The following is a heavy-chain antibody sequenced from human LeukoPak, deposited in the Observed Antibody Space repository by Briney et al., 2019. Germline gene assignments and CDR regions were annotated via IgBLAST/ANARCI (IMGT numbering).Heavy chain of an antibody. CDR3: ARDTTFGVMDY. D-gene: IGHD3-3*01. CDR2: ISSSSSYI. CDR1: GFTFSSYS. Sequence: GGSLRLSCAASGFTFSSYSMTWVRQAPGKGLEWVSSISSSSSYIYYADSVKGRFTISRDNAKNSLCLQMNSLRAEDTAVYYCARDTTFGVMDYWGQGTLVTVSS. V-gene: IGHV3-21*01. J-gene: IGHJ4*02.